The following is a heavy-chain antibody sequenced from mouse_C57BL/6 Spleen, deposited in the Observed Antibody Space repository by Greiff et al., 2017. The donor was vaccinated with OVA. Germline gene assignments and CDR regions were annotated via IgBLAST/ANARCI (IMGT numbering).Heavy chain of an antibody. V-gene: IGHV5-17*01. D-gene: IGHD2-12*01. CDR1: GFTFSDYG. Sequence: EVKLVESGGGLVKPGGSLKLSCAASGFTFSDYGMHWVRQAPEKGLEWVAYISSGSSTIYYADKVKGRVTISRDNSKNTLFQQMTSRGSEDTAVYYCARVCYRKRGYFDVWGTGTAVTVST. CDR2: ISSGSSTI. J-gene: IGHJ1*03. CDR3: ARVCYRKRGYFDV.